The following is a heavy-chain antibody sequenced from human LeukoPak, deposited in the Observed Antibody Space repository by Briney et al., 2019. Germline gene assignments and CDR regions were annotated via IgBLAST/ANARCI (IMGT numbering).Heavy chain of an antibody. CDR2: INPNSGGT. J-gene: IGHJ6*03. D-gene: IGHD2-2*01. CDR1: GYTLTGYY. CDR3: AREVIVVVPAELHYYYYMDV. V-gene: IGHV1-2*02. Sequence: ASVKVSCKAFGYTLTGYYMHWVRQAPGQGLEWMGWINPNSGGTNYAQKFQGRVTMTRDTSISTAYMELSRLRSDDTAVYYCAREVIVVVPAELHYYYYMDVWGKGTTVTVSS.